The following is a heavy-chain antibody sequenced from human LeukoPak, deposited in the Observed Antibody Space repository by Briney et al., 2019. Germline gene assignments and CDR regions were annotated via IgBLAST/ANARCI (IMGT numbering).Heavy chain of an antibody. CDR3: ARDLGGGGPDY. D-gene: IGHD3-16*01. CDR2: IYYSGST. V-gene: IGHV4-31*03. CDR1: GGSINSGDYY. Sequence: SETLSLTCTVSGGSINSGDYYWNWIRQPPGKGLEWIGYIYYSGSTYYNPSLKSRLTVSIDTSKNQFSLKLSSVTAADTAVYYCARDLGGGGPDYWGQGTLVTVSS. J-gene: IGHJ4*02.